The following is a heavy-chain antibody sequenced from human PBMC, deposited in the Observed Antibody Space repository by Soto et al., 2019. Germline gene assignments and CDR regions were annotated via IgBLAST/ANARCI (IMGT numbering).Heavy chain of an antibody. CDR3: ALLNDGDYTF. Sequence: QITFKESGPTLVKPKQTLALTCTFSGFSVTSDGVGVGWIRQPPGKALEWLAVIFWDDDKRYSPSLESRLSIARDTSKDQVFLTMTNMESVDTATYYCALLNDGDYTFRGRGTRVTVSS. J-gene: IGHJ4*02. CDR2: IFWDDDK. CDR1: GFSVTSDGVG. D-gene: IGHD4-17*01. V-gene: IGHV2-5*02.